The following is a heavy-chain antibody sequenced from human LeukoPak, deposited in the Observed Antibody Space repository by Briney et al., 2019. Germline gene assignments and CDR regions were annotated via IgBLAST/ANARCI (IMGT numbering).Heavy chain of an antibody. Sequence: PSETLSLTCAVYGGSFSGYYWSWIRQLPGKGLEWIGEINHSGSTNYNPSLKSRVTISVDTSKNQFSLKLSSVTAADTAVYYCARDGVDSYDSSGYRDWGQGTLVTVSS. V-gene: IGHV4-34*01. CDR2: INHSGST. J-gene: IGHJ4*02. CDR1: GGSFSGYY. D-gene: IGHD3-22*01. CDR3: ARDGVDSYDSSGYRD.